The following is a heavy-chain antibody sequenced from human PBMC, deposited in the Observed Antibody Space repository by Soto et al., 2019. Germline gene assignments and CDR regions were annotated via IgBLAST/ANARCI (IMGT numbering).Heavy chain of an antibody. J-gene: IGHJ6*02. D-gene: IGHD3-9*01. Sequence: PGGSLRLSCAASGFTFSSYWMSWVRQAPGKGLEWVANIKQDGSEKYYVDSVKGRFTISRDNAKNSLYLQMNSLRAEDTAVYYCARDYDIYDYYYGMDVWGQGTTVTVSS. CDR1: GFTFSSYW. CDR2: IKQDGSEK. V-gene: IGHV3-7*01. CDR3: ARDYDIYDYYYGMDV.